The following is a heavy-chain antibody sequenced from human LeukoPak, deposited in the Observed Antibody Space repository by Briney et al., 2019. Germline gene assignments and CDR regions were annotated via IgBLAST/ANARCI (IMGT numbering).Heavy chain of an antibody. CDR2: IYYSGST. CDR1: GGSISSCY. D-gene: IGHD1-7*01. CDR3: ARDNWNYGSSMDV. Sequence: SETLSLTCTVSGGSISSCYWSWIRQPPGKGLEWIGYIYYSGSTNYNPSLKSRVTISVDTSKNQFSLKLSSVTAADTAVYYCARDNWNYGSSMDVWGQGTTVTVSS. J-gene: IGHJ6*02. V-gene: IGHV4-59*01.